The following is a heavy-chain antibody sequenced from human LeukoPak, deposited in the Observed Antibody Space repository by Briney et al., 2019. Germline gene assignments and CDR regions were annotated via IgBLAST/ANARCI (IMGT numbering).Heavy chain of an antibody. CDR3: ASVCSSTSCYTGTAPKYYYYGMDV. V-gene: IGHV1-69*13. CDR2: IIPIFGTA. CDR1: GYTFTNYG. Sequence: ASVKVSCKASGYTFTNYGITWVRQAPGQGLEWMGGIIPIFGTANYAQKFQGRVTITADESTSTAYMELSSLRSEDTAVYYCASVCSSTSCYTGTAPKYYYYGMDVWGQGTTVTVSS. J-gene: IGHJ6*02. D-gene: IGHD2-2*02.